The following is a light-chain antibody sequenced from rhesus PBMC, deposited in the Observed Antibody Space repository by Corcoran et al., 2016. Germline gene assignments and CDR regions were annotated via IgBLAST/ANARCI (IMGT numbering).Light chain of an antibody. V-gene: IGKV1-74*01. CDR2: KES. J-gene: IGKJ1*01. CDR1: ENVNNY. CDR3: QHNYGTPRT. Sequence: DIQMTQSPSSLSASVGDRVTITCRASENVNNYLNWYQQKPGKAPKLLIYKESTLQSGVPSRFSGSGSGTYYPFTISNLQPEDVATYYCQHNYGTPRTFGLGTKVEIK.